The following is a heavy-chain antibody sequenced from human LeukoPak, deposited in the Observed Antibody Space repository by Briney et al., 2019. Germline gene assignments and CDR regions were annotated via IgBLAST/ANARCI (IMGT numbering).Heavy chain of an antibody. J-gene: IGHJ4*02. CDR1: GGSISSYY. D-gene: IGHD3-9*01. V-gene: IGHV4-4*07. CDR2: IYTSGST. CDR3: ARAVSDYDILTGYYLQVGYFDY. Sequence: SETLSLTCTVSGGSISSYYWSWIRQPAGKGLEWIGRIYTSGSTNYNPSLKSRVTMSVDTSKNQFSLKLSSVTAADTAAYYCARAVSDYDILTGYYLQVGYFDYWGQGTLVTVSS.